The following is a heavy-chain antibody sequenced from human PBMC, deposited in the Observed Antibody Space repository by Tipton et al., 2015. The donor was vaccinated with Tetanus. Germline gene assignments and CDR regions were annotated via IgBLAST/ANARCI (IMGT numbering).Heavy chain of an antibody. CDR1: GYNFSYYS. D-gene: IGHD7-27*01. J-gene: IGHJ2*01. Sequence: QLVQSGAEVRKPGESLKISCQGSGYNFSYYSIGWVRHMPGKGLEWMGIIYPGDSDTRYSPSFQGQVTISADKSMSTAYLQWSSLQASDTAMYYCARRLGPYTGDQIWHFDLWGRGTLVTVSS. CDR3: ARRLGPYTGDQIWHFDL. CDR2: IYPGDSDT. V-gene: IGHV5-51*01.